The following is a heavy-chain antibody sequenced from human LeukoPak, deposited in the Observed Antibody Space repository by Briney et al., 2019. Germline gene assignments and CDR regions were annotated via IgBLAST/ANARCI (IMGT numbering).Heavy chain of an antibody. CDR1: GFTFSDYY. CDR2: IRSSGSTI. D-gene: IGHD3-22*01. CDR3: VKGIETGWLDLFDI. V-gene: IGHV3-11*01. Sequence: GGSLRLSCAASGFTFSDYYMSWIRQAPGKGLEWVSYIRSSGSTIYYADSVKGRFTISRDNAKNSLYLQMNSLRAEDTALYYCVKGIETGWLDLFDIWGQVTMVSV. J-gene: IGHJ3*02.